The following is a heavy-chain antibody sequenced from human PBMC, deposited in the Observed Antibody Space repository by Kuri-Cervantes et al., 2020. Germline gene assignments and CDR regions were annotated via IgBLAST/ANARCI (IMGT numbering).Heavy chain of an antibody. J-gene: IGHJ6*02. CDR1: GFAISSYN. D-gene: IGHD4-17*01. V-gene: IGHV3-48*01. CDR2: TGTTESSK. CDR3: ARDGIYGDYYYYGMDV. Sequence: GESLKISCAASGFAISSYNMNWVRQAPGKGLEWVSHTGTTESSKYYADSVKGRFTISRDNGKNSLYLQMDSLRAEDTAVYYCARDGIYGDYYYYGMDVWGQGTTVTVSS.